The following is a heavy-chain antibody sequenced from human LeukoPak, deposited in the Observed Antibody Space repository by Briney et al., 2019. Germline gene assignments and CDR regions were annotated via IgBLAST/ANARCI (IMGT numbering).Heavy chain of an antibody. J-gene: IGHJ4*02. CDR1: VGTFSSYA. V-gene: IGHV1-69*04. CDR3: ASGYLYGSGSYSPFDY. Sequence: GASVKGSCKASVGTFSSYAISWVRQAPGQGLEWMGRIIPIFGIANYAQKFQGRVTITADKSTSTAYMELSSLRSEDTAVYYCASGYLYGSGSYSPFDYWGQGTLVTVSS. CDR2: IIPIFGIA. D-gene: IGHD3-10*01.